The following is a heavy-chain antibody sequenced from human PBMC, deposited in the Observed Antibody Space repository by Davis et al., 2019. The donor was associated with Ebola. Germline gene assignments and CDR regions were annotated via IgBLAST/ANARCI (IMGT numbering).Heavy chain of an antibody. Sequence: ASVKVSCKASGYTFTNYDVHWVRQATGQGLEWMGWMNPDSGNTGYAQKFQGRVTMTRDTSITTAYMELSSLSSDDTAVYYCTRGIARRRSGSWFDPWGQGTPVTVSS. CDR2: MNPDSGNT. D-gene: IGHD2-15*01. J-gene: IGHJ5*02. CDR3: TRGIARRRSGSWFDP. V-gene: IGHV1-8*01. CDR1: GYTFTNYD.